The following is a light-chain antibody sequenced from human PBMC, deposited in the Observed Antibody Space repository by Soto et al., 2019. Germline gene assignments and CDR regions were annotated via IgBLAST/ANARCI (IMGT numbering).Light chain of an antibody. CDR2: GAS. J-gene: IGKJ2*01. V-gene: IGKV3-15*01. CDR3: QQYNNWPPMYT. CDR1: QSVSSN. Sequence: EIVMTQSPATLSVFPGERATLSCRASQSVSSNLAWYQQKPGQAPRLLIYGASTRATGIPARFSGSGSGTEFTLTISSLQSEDFAVYYCQQYNNWPPMYTFGQGPKLEIK.